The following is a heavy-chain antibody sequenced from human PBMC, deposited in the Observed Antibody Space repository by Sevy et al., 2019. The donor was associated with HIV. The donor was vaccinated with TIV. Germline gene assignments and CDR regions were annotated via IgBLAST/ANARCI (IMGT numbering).Heavy chain of an antibody. J-gene: IGHJ4*02. Sequence: GESLKISCKGSGYDFTRNWIGWVRQMPGKGLEWMGIIYPGDSDTRYSPSLPGQVTISADKSISNAYLQWSSLKASDTAMYYCARQEGFVEWGWYFDYWGQGTLVTASS. D-gene: IGHD2-8*01. CDR3: ARQEGFVEWGWYFDY. CDR2: IYPGDSDT. V-gene: IGHV5-51*01. CDR1: GYDFTRNW.